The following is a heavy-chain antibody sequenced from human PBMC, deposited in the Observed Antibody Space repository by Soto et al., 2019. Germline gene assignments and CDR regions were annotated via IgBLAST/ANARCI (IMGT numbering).Heavy chain of an antibody. J-gene: IGHJ4*02. CDR2: ISYDGSNK. CDR3: AKDDDYGDHYAY. Sequence: QVQLVESGGGVVQPGRSLRLSCAASGFTFSSYGMHWVRQAPGKGLEWVAVISYDGSNKYYADSVKGRFTISRDNSKNTLYLQMNSLRAEDTAVYYCAKDDDYGDHYAYWGQGTLVTVSS. D-gene: IGHD4-17*01. V-gene: IGHV3-30*18. CDR1: GFTFSSYG.